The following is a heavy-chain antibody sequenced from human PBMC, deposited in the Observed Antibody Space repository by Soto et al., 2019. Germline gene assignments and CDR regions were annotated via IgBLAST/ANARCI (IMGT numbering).Heavy chain of an antibody. CDR1: GGSISSSSYY. CDR2: IYYSGST. Sequence: SETLSLTCTVSGGSISSSSYYWGWIRQPPGKGLEWIGSIYYSGSTYYDPSLKSRVTISVDTSKNQFSLKLSSVTAADTAVYYCARHVHPYYYGMDVWGQGTTVTVSS. J-gene: IGHJ6*02. V-gene: IGHV4-39*01. CDR3: ARHVHPYYYGMDV. D-gene: IGHD6-6*01.